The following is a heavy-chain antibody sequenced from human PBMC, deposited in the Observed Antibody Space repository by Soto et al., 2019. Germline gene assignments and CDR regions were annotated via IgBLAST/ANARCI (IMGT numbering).Heavy chain of an antibody. D-gene: IGHD3-9*01. CDR2: IYPGDSDT. V-gene: IGHV5-51*01. J-gene: IGHJ6*02. Sequence: EVQLVQSGAEVKKPGESLKISCKGSGYSFTSYWIGWVRQMPGKGLEWMGIIYPGDSDTRYSPSFQGQVTISADKSISTAYLQWSSLKASDTAMYYCARHARRGTKYFDWPPRPMDVWGQGTTVTVSS. CDR3: ARHARRGTKYFDWPPRPMDV. CDR1: GYSFTSYW.